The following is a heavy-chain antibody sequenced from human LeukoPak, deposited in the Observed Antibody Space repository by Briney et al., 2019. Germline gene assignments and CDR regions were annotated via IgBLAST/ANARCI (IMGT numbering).Heavy chain of an antibody. CDR3: AREVRGSRFDP. D-gene: IGHD3-10*01. V-gene: IGHV4-59*01. CDR2: IYYSGST. J-gene: IGHJ5*02. Sequence: SETLSLTXPVSGGSLSSCYWSWIRQPPSKGGAGMGYIYYSGSTNYNPSLQCRVTISVDTSKNQFSLKLSSVSAADTAVYYCAREVRGSRFDPWGQGTLVTVSS. CDR1: GGSLSSCY.